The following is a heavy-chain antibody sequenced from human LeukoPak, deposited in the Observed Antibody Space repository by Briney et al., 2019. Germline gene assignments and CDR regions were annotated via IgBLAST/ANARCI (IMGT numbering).Heavy chain of an antibody. J-gene: IGHJ4*02. Sequence: TGGSLRLSCAASGFSVSANYMSWVRQAPGKGLEWVSVIYSSGMTAYADSVKGRFTISRDNSKNTLDLLMNSLSAEDTAVYYCARAPHGLWFGGGAFDYWGQGTLVTVSS. V-gene: IGHV3-53*01. CDR1: GFSVSANY. D-gene: IGHD3-10*01. CDR2: IYSSGMT. CDR3: ARAPHGLWFGGGAFDY.